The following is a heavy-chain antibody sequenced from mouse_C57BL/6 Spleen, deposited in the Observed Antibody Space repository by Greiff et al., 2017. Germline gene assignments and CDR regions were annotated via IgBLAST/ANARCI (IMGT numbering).Heavy chain of an antibody. Sequence: QVQLQQSGAELVKPGASVKLSCKASGYTFTSYWMHWVKQRPGQGLEWIGMIHPNSGSTNYNEKFKSKATLTVDKSSSTAYMQLSSLTSEDSAVYYCARESAYGSSADWYFDVWGTGTTVTVSS. CDR1: GYTFTSYW. D-gene: IGHD1-1*01. CDR3: ARESAYGSSADWYFDV. CDR2: IHPNSGST. J-gene: IGHJ1*03. V-gene: IGHV1-64*01.